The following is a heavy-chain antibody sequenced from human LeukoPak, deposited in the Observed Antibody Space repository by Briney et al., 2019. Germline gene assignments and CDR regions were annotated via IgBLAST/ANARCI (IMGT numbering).Heavy chain of an antibody. CDR2: IYYSGST. Sequence: SQTLSLTCAVSGGSISGGGYSWNWIRQPPGKGLEWIGYIYYSGSTYYNPSLKSRVTISVDTSKNQFSLKLSSVTAADTAVYYCARLKRVVRGVLLSLDYWGQGTLVTVSS. CDR3: ARLKRVVRGVLLSLDY. D-gene: IGHD3-10*01. V-gene: IGHV4-30-4*07. CDR1: GGSISGGGYS. J-gene: IGHJ4*02.